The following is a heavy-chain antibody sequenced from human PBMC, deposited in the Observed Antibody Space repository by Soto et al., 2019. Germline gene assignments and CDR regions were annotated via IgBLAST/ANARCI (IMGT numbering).Heavy chain of an antibody. D-gene: IGHD3-16*01. CDR3: ARGVWGNSAYFDF. J-gene: IGHJ4*02. CDR2: IYQNGNT. V-gene: IGHV4-30-2*01. Sequence: SETLSLTCAVSGASIGSGDSSWSWVRQPPGKGLEWIGYIYQNGNTYYSPSLMSRVTISVDRSKNQFSLRLNSVTAADTAAYYCARGVWGNSAYFDFWGQGTLVTVSS. CDR1: GASIGSGDSS.